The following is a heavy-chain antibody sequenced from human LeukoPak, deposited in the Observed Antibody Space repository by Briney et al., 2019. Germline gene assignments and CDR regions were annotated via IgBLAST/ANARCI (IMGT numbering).Heavy chain of an antibody. CDR2: ISYDGSNK. V-gene: IGHV3-30-3*01. J-gene: IGHJ4*02. Sequence: GGSLRPSCAASGFTFSSYAMHWVRQAPGKGLEWVAVISYDGSNKYYADSVKGRFTISRDNSKNTLYLQMNSLRAEDTAVYYCARSYSSGWLGSFDYWGQGTLVTVSS. CDR3: ARSYSSGWLGSFDY. D-gene: IGHD6-19*01. CDR1: GFTFSSYA.